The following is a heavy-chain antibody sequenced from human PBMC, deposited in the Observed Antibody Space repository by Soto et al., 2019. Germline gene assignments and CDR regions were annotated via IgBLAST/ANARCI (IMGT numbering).Heavy chain of an antibody. CDR3: ARHYDSGGYYYRGLDY. Sequence: QVQLVQSGAEVKKPGSSVKVSCKASGGTFNSYAISWVRQAPGQGLEWMGGIIPIFGTADYAQKFQGRVMGTAVESTSKAYMELSSLRSEDTAVYYCARHYDSGGYYYRGLDYWGQGTLVPVSS. D-gene: IGHD3-22*01. CDR2: IIPIFGTA. CDR1: GGTFNSYA. J-gene: IGHJ4*02. V-gene: IGHV1-69*12.